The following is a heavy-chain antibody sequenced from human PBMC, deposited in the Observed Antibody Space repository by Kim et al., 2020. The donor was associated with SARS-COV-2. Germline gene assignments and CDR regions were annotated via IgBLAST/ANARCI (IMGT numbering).Heavy chain of an antibody. CDR2: IRSKAYGGTT. Sequence: GGSLRLSCTASGFTFGDYAMSWVRQAPGKGLEWVGFIRSKAYGGTTEYAASVKGRFTISRDDSKSIAYLQMNSLKTEDTAVYYCTREIRYFDWLLRIDYYYYGMDVWGQGTTVTVSS. D-gene: IGHD3-9*01. CDR3: TREIRYFDWLLRIDYYYYGMDV. J-gene: IGHJ6*02. CDR1: GFTFGDYA. V-gene: IGHV3-49*04.